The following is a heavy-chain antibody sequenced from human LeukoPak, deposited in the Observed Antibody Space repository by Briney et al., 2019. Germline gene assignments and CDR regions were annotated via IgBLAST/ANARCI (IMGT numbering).Heavy chain of an antibody. J-gene: IGHJ3*02. V-gene: IGHV4-39*01. CDR1: GDSFSSVKDY. CDR3: ARQAVAGTGVAFDI. Sequence: SETLSLTCTASGDSFSSVKDYWAWIRQPPGKGLEWIASGDYSGGTYYNPSLESRVTISVDTSKNQFSLKLSSVTAADTAVYYCARQAVAGTGVAFDIWGQGTMVTVSS. CDR2: GDYSGGT. D-gene: IGHD6-19*01.